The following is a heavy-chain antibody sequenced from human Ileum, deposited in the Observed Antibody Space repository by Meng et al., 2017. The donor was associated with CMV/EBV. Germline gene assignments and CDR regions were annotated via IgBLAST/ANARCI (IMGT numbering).Heavy chain of an antibody. J-gene: IGHJ4*01. CDR3: EKDVYSSSSGLSFDY. Sequence: GGSLRLSRAASGFTFSSYAMSWVRQAPGKGLESVSAISGSGGSTYYSDSVKGRFTISRDNSKNTLCLQRNSLGDEDTAVYYCEKDVYSSSSGLSFDYWGQGTLVTVSS. D-gene: IGHD6-6*01. CDR1: GFTFSSYA. CDR2: ISGSGGST. V-gene: IGHV3-23*01.